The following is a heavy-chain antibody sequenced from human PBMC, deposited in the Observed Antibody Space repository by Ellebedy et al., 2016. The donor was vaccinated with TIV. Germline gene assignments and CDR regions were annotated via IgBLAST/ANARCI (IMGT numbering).Heavy chain of an antibody. V-gene: IGHV3-30*03. J-gene: IGHJ4*02. CDR3: ARKTDTGTSGDY. Sequence: PGGSLRLSCAASGFTFSSYDMHWVRQAPGKGLEWVALISYDANNKYYADSVKGRFTISRDNSKNTLYLQMNSLRAEDTAMYYCARKTDTGTSGDYWGQGTPVTVSS. D-gene: IGHD1-1*01. CDR1: GFTFSSYD. CDR2: ISYDANNK.